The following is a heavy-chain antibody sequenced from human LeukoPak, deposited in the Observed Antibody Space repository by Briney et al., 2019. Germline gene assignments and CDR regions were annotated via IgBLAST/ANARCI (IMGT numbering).Heavy chain of an antibody. D-gene: IGHD2-15*01. Sequence: SGTLSLTCAVSGGSISSSNWWSWVRQPPGKGLEWIGEIYHSGSTNYNPSLKSRVTISVDKSKNQFSLKLSSVTAADTAVYYCASHCSGGSCYPGYFDYWGQGTLVTVSS. J-gene: IGHJ4*02. CDR1: GGSISSSNW. CDR3: ASHCSGGSCYPGYFDY. CDR2: IYHSGST. V-gene: IGHV4-4*02.